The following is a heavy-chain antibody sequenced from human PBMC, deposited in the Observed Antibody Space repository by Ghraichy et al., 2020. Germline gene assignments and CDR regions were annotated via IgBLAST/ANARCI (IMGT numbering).Heavy chain of an antibody. CDR3: TTLSMTVTHGGDY. J-gene: IGHJ4*02. CDR2: IKTRSSGGTT. D-gene: IGHD4-17*01. Sequence: LSLTCAASGLIFSDAWMSWVRQAPGRGLEWVGRIKTRSSGGTTDYAAPVKGRFTISRDDCEKTLYLQMNGLKTDDTGVYYCTTLSMTVTHGGDYWGRGTLVTVSS. CDR1: GLIFSDAW. V-gene: IGHV3-15*01.